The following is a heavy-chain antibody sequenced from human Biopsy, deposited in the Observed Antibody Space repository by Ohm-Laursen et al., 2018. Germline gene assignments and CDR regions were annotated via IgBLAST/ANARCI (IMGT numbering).Heavy chain of an antibody. D-gene: IGHD2-21*02. V-gene: IGHV4-59*01. CDR2: IYYSGTT. CDR1: GGSISSYY. CDR3: ARDDAVTVIRGLYY. J-gene: IGHJ4*02. Sequence: SQTLSLTCPVSGGSISSYYWNWIRQPPGKGLEWIGYIYYSGTTDYSPSLKSRATISIDKSKNQFFLKLSSVTAEDTAVYYCARDDAVTVIRGLYYWGQGALVTVSS.